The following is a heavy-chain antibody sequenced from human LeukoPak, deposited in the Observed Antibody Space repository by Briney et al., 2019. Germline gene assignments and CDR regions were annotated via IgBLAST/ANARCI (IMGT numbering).Heavy chain of an antibody. CDR2: IYYSGNT. CDR1: GGSISSYY. V-gene: IGHV4-59*01. CDR3: VRGRAWFDP. Sequence: PSETLSLTCTVSGGSISSYYWSWIRQPPGKGLEWIGYIYYSGNTNYNSSLESRVTISVDTSKNQFSLRLNSVTAADTAVYYCVRGRAWFDPWGQGTLDTVSS. J-gene: IGHJ5*02. D-gene: IGHD3-10*01.